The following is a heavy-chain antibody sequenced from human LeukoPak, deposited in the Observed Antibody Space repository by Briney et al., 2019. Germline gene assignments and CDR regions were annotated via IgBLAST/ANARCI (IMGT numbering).Heavy chain of an antibody. V-gene: IGHV3-43*02. D-gene: IGHD6-13*01. Sequence: QPGGSLRLSCAASGFTFDDYAIHWVRQAPGRGLEWVSLISGDGSSTYYADSVKGRFTISRDSSKNSLYLQVNSLRTEDTALYYCAKTYSSTWLDYWGQGTLVTVSS. CDR1: GFTFDDYA. J-gene: IGHJ4*02. CDR3: AKTYSSTWLDY. CDR2: ISGDGSST.